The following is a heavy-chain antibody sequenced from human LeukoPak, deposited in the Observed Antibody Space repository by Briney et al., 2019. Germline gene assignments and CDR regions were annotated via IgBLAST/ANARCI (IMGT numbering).Heavy chain of an antibody. CDR2: IIPIVGTA. V-gene: IGHV1-69*05. J-gene: IGHJ4*02. CDR1: GGTFSSYA. Sequence: SVKVSCKASGGTFSSYAISWVRQAPGQGLEWMGGIIPIVGTANYAQKLQGRVTVTTDESTSTAYMGLSSRKSEDTAVYNFAKGGVSIAARCDYWGEGTLVSVSS. CDR3: AKGGVSIAARCDY. D-gene: IGHD6-6*01.